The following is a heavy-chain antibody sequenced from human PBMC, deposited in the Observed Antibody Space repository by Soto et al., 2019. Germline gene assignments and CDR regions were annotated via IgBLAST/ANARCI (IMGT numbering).Heavy chain of an antibody. CDR1: GYTFTGYY. V-gene: IGHV1-2*02. J-gene: IGHJ4*02. Sequence: ASVKVSCKASGYTFTGYYMHWVRQAPVQGLEWMGWINPNSGGTNYAQKFQGRVTMTRDTSISTAYMDLSRLRSDDTAVYYCAAVSIVLMVYANLDYWGQGTLVTVSS. D-gene: IGHD2-8*01. CDR3: AAVSIVLMVYANLDY. CDR2: INPNSGGT.